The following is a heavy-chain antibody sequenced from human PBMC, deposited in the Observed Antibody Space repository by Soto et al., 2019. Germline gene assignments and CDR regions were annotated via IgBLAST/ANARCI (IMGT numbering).Heavy chain of an antibody. CDR1: GFSVVNTY. CDR3: ASDPYQPVGY. J-gene: IGHJ4*02. Sequence: EVQLVESGGGLVQPGESLRLSCAASGFSVVNTYMSWVRQAPGKGLEWVSVIYAGGGDITYYADSVKGRFTVSRDSSKNTLYLQMNSLRVDDTAVYYCASDPYQPVGYWGQGTLVTVSS. D-gene: IGHD1-26*01. V-gene: IGHV3-66*01. CDR2: IYAGGGDIT.